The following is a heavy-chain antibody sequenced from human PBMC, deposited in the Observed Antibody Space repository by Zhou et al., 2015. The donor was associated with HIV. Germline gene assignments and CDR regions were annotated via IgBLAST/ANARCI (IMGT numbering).Heavy chain of an antibody. CDR1: GFTFSNYG. CDR2: IHYDGSKE. V-gene: IGHV3-30*02. Sequence: QVQLVESGGGVVQPGGPVRLSCAASGFTFSNYGMNWVRQAPGKGLEWVASIHYDGSKEYYGDAVKGRFTISRDNAKNTVSVQMNSLRAEDTAVYYCAKDHVLEHPGYYYFYMDVWGKGTTVTVSS. D-gene: IGHD3-3*01. J-gene: IGHJ6*03. CDR3: AKDHVLEHPGYYYFYMDV.